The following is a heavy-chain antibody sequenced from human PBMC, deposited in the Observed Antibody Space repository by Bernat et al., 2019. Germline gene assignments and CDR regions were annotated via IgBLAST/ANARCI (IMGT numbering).Heavy chain of an antibody. CDR1: GGSFSGYY. J-gene: IGHJ4*02. D-gene: IGHD1/OR15-1a*01. Sequence: QVQLQQWGAGLLKPSETLSLTCAVYGGSFSGYYWTWIRQPSGKGLEWIGEINHSGSTNYNPSLKSRVTISVDTSKNEFSLKVSSVTAADTAVYYCARGGSNKSGPGHYFDYWGQGTLVTVSS. CDR2: INHSGST. CDR3: ARGGSNKSGPGHYFDY. V-gene: IGHV4-34*01.